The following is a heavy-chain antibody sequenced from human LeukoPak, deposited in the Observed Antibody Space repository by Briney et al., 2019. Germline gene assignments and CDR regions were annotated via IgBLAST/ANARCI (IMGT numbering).Heavy chain of an antibody. J-gene: IGHJ4*02. Sequence: GGSLRLSCAASGFTFSRYWMIWVRQAPGKGLEWVSAITPAATYYADIVKGRFSVSRDISKNTLSLEMNSLRSEDTAVYYCVKESPYPVGGTGRIYYFDNWGQGALVTVSS. D-gene: IGHD6-19*01. CDR1: GFTFSRYW. CDR3: VKESPYPVGGTGRIYYFDN. CDR2: ITPAAT. V-gene: IGHV3-23*01.